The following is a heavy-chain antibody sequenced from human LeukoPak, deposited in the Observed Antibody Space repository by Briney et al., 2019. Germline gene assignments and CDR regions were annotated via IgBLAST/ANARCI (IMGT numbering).Heavy chain of an antibody. D-gene: IGHD3-9*01. Sequence: ASVKVSCKASGYTFNSFGINWVRQAPGQVLDWMGWISAYNGNTNYAHKLQGRATMTTDTSTSTAYMELRTLRFDDTAVYYCARDDILTDKLFDYWGQGTLVTVSS. J-gene: IGHJ4*02. CDR1: GYTFNSFG. CDR2: ISAYNGNT. V-gene: IGHV1-18*01. CDR3: ARDDILTDKLFDY.